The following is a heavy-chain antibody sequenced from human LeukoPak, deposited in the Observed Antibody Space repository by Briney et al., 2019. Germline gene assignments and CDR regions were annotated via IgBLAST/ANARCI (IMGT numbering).Heavy chain of an antibody. V-gene: IGHV4-59*01. CDR2: IYYSGST. CDR1: GGSISIYY. J-gene: IGHJ5*02. CDR3: ARVEVTMIGGWFDP. Sequence: PSETPSLTCTVSGGSISIYYCSWIRQPPGKGLEWIGYIYYSGSTNYNPSLKSRGTISVDTSKNQFSLKLRSVTAADPAVYYCARVEVTMIGGWFDPWGQGPLVTVSS. D-gene: IGHD3-22*01.